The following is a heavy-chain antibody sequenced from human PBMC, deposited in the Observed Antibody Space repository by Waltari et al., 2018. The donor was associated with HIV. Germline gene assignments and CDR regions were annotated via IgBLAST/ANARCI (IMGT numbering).Heavy chain of an antibody. Sequence: QVQLQESGPGLVKPSETLSLTCTVSGGSISSYYWSWIRQPPGKGLEWLGYIYYSGSTNYNPSLKSRVTISVDTSKNQFSLKLSSVTAADTAVYYCARGAYYGSGSYYNFYYYYGMDVWGQGTTVTVSS. CDR1: GGSISSYY. CDR3: ARGAYYGSGSYYNFYYYYGMDV. V-gene: IGHV4-59*08. D-gene: IGHD3-10*01. CDR2: IYYSGST. J-gene: IGHJ6*02.